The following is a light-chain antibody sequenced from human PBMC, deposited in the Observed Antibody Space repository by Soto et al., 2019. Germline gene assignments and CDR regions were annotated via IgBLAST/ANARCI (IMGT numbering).Light chain of an antibody. Sequence: AIQLTPSPSSLSASVGDRVTITCRASQGISSALAWYQQKPGKAPKLLIYDDSSLESGVPSRFRGSGSGTDFTLTSSSLQPEDFAAYYCQQFNSYRLTFGGGTKVEIK. V-gene: IGKV1-13*02. CDR2: DDS. CDR1: QGISSA. J-gene: IGKJ4*01. CDR3: QQFNSYRLT.